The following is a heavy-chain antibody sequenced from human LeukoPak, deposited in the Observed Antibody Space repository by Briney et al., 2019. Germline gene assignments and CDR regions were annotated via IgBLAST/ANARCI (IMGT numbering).Heavy chain of an antibody. Sequence: GGSLRLSCAASGFTFTAYALTWVRQAPGKGLEWVSTVNAGGDRTFYADSVKGRFTISRDNSKNTLYLHMSVLGAGDTAVYYCVKDWRDETSSRGDCLDSWGQGTLVLVSS. CDR1: GFTFTAYA. D-gene: IGHD2-21*02. V-gene: IGHV3-23*01. J-gene: IGHJ4*02. CDR3: VKDWRDETSSRGDCLDS. CDR2: VNAGGDRT.